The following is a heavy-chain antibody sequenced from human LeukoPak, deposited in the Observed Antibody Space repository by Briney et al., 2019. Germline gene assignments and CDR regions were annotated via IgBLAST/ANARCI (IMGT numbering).Heavy chain of an antibody. J-gene: IGHJ4*02. D-gene: IGHD1-26*01. CDR1: GFTLSSYW. CDR3: ARERGSHSLDY. CDR2: IKQDGSEK. V-gene: IGHV3-7*01. Sequence: GGSLRLSCAASGFTLSSYWMTWVRQAPGKGPEWVANIKQDGSEKYYVDSVKGRFTISRDNAKNSLYLQMNSLRAEDTAVYYCARERGSHSLDYWGQGTLVTVSS.